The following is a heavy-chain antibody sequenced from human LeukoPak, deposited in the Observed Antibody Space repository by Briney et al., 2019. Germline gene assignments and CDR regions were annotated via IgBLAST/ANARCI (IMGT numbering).Heavy chain of an antibody. V-gene: IGHV3-7*01. D-gene: IGHD3-10*01. CDR2: KKQDGSEK. CDR3: ARDGNYYGSGSYDPRAPRNTYYFDY. Sequence: GGSLRLSCAAPGFTFSSYWMSWVRQAQGKGREGVANKKQDGSEKYYVESGRGGFTISRDNAKNSLYLQMNSLRAEDTAVYYCARDGNYYGSGSYDPRAPRNTYYFDYWGQGTLVTVSS. CDR1: GFTFSSYW. J-gene: IGHJ4*02.